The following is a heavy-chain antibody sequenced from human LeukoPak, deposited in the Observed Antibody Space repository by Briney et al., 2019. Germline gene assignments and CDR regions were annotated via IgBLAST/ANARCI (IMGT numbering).Heavy chain of an antibody. Sequence: MSSETLSLTCTVSGGSISSYYWSWIRQPPGKGLEWIGYIYYSGSTNYNPSLKSRVTISVDTSKNQFSLKLNSVTAADTAVYYCARGKNTLSDYWGQGTLVTVSS. V-gene: IGHV4-59*01. CDR2: IYYSGST. D-gene: IGHD2-2*02. CDR3: ARGKNTLSDY. J-gene: IGHJ4*02. CDR1: GGSISSYY.